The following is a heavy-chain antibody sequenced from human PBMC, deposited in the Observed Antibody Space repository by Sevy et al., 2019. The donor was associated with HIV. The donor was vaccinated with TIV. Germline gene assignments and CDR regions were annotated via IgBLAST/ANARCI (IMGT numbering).Heavy chain of an antibody. J-gene: IGHJ4*02. CDR3: ARVGIFEKSESQYRFMDY. V-gene: IGHV3-7*01. D-gene: IGHD6-6*01. CDR1: GFTFTTYW. Sequence: GGSLRLSCAASGFTFTTYWMTWVRQAPGKGLEWVANINQDGSKINYVDSVKGRFIISRDNAKKSLYVQMNSLRADDTAVYYLARVGIFEKSESQYRFMDYWGQGTLVTVSS. CDR2: INQDGSKI.